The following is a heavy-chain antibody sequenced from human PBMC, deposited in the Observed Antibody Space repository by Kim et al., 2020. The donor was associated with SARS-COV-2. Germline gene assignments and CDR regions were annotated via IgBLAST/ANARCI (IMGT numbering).Heavy chain of an antibody. CDR2: IWHDGTHK. J-gene: IGHJ4*02. Sequence: GGSLRLSCAASGFIFNNFAMHWVRQTPGKGLEWVGVIWHDGTHKFYPDSVKGRFTISRDNSKNMLFLQMDSLGADDTSMYYCARDLSSNWADAYYFDYWGRGTLVTVSS. V-gene: IGHV3-33*01. CDR3: ARDLSSNWADAYYFDY. D-gene: IGHD6-13*01. CDR1: GFIFNNFA.